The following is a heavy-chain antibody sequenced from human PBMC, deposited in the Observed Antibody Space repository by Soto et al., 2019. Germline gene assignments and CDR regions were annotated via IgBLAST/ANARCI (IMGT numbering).Heavy chain of an antibody. V-gene: IGHV1-45*02. CDR2: ITPFNGNT. D-gene: IGHD6-6*01. Sequence: SVKVSCKASGYTFTYRYLHWVRQAPGQALEWMGWITPFNGNTNYAQKFQDRVTITRDRSMSTAYMELSSLRSEDTAMYYCERDSSSSSSSGPDAFDIWGQGTMVTVSS. J-gene: IGHJ3*02. CDR1: GYTFTYRY. CDR3: ERDSSSSSSSGPDAFDI.